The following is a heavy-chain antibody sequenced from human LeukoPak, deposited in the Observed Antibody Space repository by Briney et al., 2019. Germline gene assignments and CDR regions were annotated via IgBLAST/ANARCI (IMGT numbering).Heavy chain of an antibody. V-gene: IGHV1-18*01. CDR1: GYTFTSYG. CDR3: ARASDIVLVVAATPYFDY. J-gene: IGHJ4*02. CDR2: ISAYNGNT. D-gene: IGHD2-15*01. Sequence: ASVKVSCMASGYTFTSYGISWVRQAPGQGLEWMGWISAYNGNTNYAQKLQGRVSMTIDTSTRTAYMELRSLRSDDTAVYFCARASDIVLVVAATPYFDYWGQGSLVTVSS.